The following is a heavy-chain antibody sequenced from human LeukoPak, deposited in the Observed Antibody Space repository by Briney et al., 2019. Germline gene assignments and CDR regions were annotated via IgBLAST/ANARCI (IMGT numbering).Heavy chain of an antibody. V-gene: IGHV3-21*01. D-gene: IGHD3-10*01. CDR1: GFTFSSYS. CDR3: ASNKVRGVTILGYYYGMDV. CDR2: ISSSSSYI. J-gene: IGHJ6*02. Sequence: GGSLRLSCATSGFTFSSYSMSWVRQAPGKGLEWVSSISSSSSYIYYADSVKGRFTISRDNAKNSLYLQMNSLRAEDTAVYYCASNKVRGVTILGYYYGMDVWGQGTTVTVSS.